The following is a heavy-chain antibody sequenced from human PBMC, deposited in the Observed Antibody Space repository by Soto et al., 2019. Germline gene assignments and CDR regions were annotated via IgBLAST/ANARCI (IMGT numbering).Heavy chain of an antibody. V-gene: IGHV3-23*01. Sequence: GGSLRLSCAASGFTFNSYVMTWVRQAPGEGLEWVSSISRSGRGSAYYADSVKGRFTISRDNSENTLFLQMNNLRDEDTALYYCARGRYLDSSHYWVANLPFDHWGLGTLVTVSS. J-gene: IGHJ4*02. D-gene: IGHD3-22*01. CDR2: ISRSGRGSA. CDR1: GFTFNSYV. CDR3: ARGRYLDSSHYWVANLPFDH.